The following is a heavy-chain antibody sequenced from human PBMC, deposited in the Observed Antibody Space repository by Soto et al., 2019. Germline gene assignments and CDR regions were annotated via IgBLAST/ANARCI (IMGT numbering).Heavy chain of an antibody. CDR1: GFTFSRLT. CDR2: ISSSRRYI. D-gene: IGHD3-22*01. CDR3: ARDEDYYASGLS. J-gene: IGHJ5*02. V-gene: IGHV3-21*03. Sequence: GRSRRLSCAPAGFTFSRLTMNCGRQAPGRGSEWVSSISSSRRYIYYADSLKGRFTISRDNAKKSLYLLMNSLSAEDTAVYYCARDEDYYASGLSWGQGTLVTVSS.